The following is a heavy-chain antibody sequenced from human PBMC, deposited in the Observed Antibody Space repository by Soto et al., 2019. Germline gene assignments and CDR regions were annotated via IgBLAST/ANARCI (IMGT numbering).Heavy chain of an antibody. V-gene: IGHV3-13*01. CDR1: GFTFSSYD. J-gene: IGHJ6*02. Sequence: GGSLRLSCAASGFTFSSYDMRWIRQATGKGLEWVSAIGTAGDTYYPGSVKGRFTISRENAKNSFYLQFNSRRAGDTALYSCARGDCSSTSCYTPYYYGMAVGGQGTTVTVAS. CDR2: IGTAGDT. CDR3: ARGDCSSTSCYTPYYYGMAV. D-gene: IGHD2-2*02.